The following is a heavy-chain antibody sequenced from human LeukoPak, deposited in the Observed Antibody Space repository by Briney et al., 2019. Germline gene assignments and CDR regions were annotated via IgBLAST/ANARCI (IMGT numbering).Heavy chain of an antibody. D-gene: IGHD5-12*01. CDR3: ARNSRVASTSGLNY. Sequence: SVKVSCKVSGGTFSSYPISWVRQAPGQGLEWMGEITPIFGEAQNAEKFQGRVTITADEPTSTGYMELTSLRLDDTAMYYCARNSRVASTSGLNYWGQGTLVTVSS. J-gene: IGHJ4*02. CDR2: ITPIFGEA. V-gene: IGHV1-69*13. CDR1: GGTFSSYP.